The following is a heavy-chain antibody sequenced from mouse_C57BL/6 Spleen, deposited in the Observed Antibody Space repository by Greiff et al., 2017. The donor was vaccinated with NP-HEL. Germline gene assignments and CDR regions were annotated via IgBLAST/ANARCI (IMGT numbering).Heavy chain of an antibody. J-gene: IGHJ4*01. Sequence: QVQLQQSGTELVKPGASVKLSCKASGYTFTSYWMHWVKQRPGQGLEWIGNINPSNGGTNYNEKFKSKATLTVDKSSSTAYMQLSSLTSEDSAVYYCARGDSSGYIYYAMDYWGQGTSVTVSS. CDR3: ARGDSSGYIYYAMDY. CDR2: INPSNGGT. V-gene: IGHV1-53*01. CDR1: GYTFTSYW. D-gene: IGHD3-2*02.